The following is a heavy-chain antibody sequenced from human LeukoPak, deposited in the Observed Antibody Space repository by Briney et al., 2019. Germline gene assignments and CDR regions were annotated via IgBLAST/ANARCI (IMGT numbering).Heavy chain of an antibody. Sequence: GGSLRLSCAASGFTFSSYAMHWVRQAPGKGLEWVAVISYDGSNKYYADSVKGRFTISRDNAKNTLYLQMNSLRAEDTAVYYCATGYCSSTSCYRPSDYWGQGTLVTVSS. CDR3: ATGYCSSTSCYRPSDY. CDR2: ISYDGSNK. J-gene: IGHJ4*02. D-gene: IGHD2-2*02. V-gene: IGHV3-30-3*01. CDR1: GFTFSSYA.